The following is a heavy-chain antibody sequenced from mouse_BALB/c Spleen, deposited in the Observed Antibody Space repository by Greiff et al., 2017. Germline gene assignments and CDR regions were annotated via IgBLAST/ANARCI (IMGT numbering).Heavy chain of an antibody. V-gene: IGHV1-7*01. CDR2: INPSTGYT. Sequence: LEESGAELAKPGASVKMSCKASGYTFTSYWMHWVKQRPGQGLEWIGYINPSTGYTEYNQKFKDKATLTADKSSSTAYMQLSSLTSEDSAVYYCARSTDYMNYWGQGTTLTVSS. J-gene: IGHJ2*01. CDR1: GYTFTSYW. D-gene: IGHD2-1*01. CDR3: ARSTDYMNY.